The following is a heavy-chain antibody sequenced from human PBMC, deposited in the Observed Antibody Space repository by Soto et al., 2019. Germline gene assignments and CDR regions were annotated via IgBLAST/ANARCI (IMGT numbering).Heavy chain of an antibody. CDR1: GYTFTDYY. Sequence: ASVKVSCKTSGYTFTDYYTHWVRQAPGQGLEWMGWMNPKSGGAYFAQKFQGRVTLTRDTSIGTAYIEVNSLTSDDTAVYFWTRENIENSDGLYDAFDIWGQGTTVTVSS. CDR3: TRENIENSDGLYDAFDI. V-gene: IGHV1-2*02. J-gene: IGHJ3*02. D-gene: IGHD5-18*01. CDR2: MNPKSGGA.